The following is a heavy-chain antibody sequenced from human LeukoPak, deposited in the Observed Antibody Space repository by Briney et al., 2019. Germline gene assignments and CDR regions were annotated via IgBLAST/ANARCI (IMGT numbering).Heavy chain of an antibody. CDR2: INSGTNNI. J-gene: IGHJ4*02. CDR3: ARDQGGAGCDL. V-gene: IGHV3-48*04. D-gene: IGHD2-21*02. Sequence: GGSLRLSCAASGFTFNAYSMNWVREAAGKGLEWISHINSGTNNIYYADSVKGRFTTSRDNARNSLFLQMNSLRADDTAVYYCARDQGGAGCDLGGQGTVVTVSS. CDR1: GFTFNAYS.